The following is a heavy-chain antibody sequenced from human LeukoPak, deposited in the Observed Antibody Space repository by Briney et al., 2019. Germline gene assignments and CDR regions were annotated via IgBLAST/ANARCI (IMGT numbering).Heavy chain of an antibody. V-gene: IGHV4-59*12. D-gene: IGHD3-22*01. CDR3: ARDYDSSGYYPLGY. Sequence: SETLSLTCTVSGGSISSCYCCWFRQPPPTGLERVGYIYYSGSTNYNPSLKSRVTISVNTSKNQFSLKLISVTAADTAVYYCARDYDSSGYYPLGYWGQGTLVTVSS. J-gene: IGHJ4*02. CDR2: IYYSGST. CDR1: GGSISSCY.